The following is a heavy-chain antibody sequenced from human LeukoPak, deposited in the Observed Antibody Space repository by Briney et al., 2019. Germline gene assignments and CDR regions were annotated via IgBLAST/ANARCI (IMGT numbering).Heavy chain of an antibody. J-gene: IGHJ3*02. CDR3: ARALGYCSSTSCSPYAFDI. CDR1: GFTFSSYS. Sequence: GGSLRLSCAASGFTFSSYSMNWVRQAPGKGLEWVSSISSSSSYIYYADSVKGRFTISRDNAKNSLYLQMNSLRAEDTAVYYCARALGYCSSTSCSPYAFDIWGQGTMVTVSS. D-gene: IGHD2-2*01. CDR2: ISSSSSYI. V-gene: IGHV3-21*01.